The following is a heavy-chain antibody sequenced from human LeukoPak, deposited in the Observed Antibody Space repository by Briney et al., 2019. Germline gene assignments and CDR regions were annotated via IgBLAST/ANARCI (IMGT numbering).Heavy chain of an antibody. J-gene: IGHJ4*02. V-gene: IGHV4-4*07. CDR1: GGVTSSYY. Sequence: SETLSLTCTVSGGVTSSYYWNWIRRPAGKGLEWIGRMYTSGSTNYNPSLKSRVTLSVDTSKNQFSLKLSSVTAADTAVYYCARGIPHARDYFDYWGQGTLVTVSS. CDR2: MYTSGST. CDR3: ARGIPHARDYFDY.